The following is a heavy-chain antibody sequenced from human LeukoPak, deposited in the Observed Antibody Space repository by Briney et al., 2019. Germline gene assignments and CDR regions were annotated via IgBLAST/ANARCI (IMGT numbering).Heavy chain of an antibody. CDR1: GYTFTSYA. D-gene: IGHD1-26*01. J-gene: IGHJ3*02. V-gene: IGHV1-18*01. CDR3: ARDQGPDGIVGAPYAFDI. Sequence: ASVKVSCKASGYTFTSYALSWVRQAPGQGLEWMGWINAYNGNANYAQILQGRVTMTTDTSTSTAYMELRSLRSDDTAVYYCARDQGPDGIVGAPYAFDIWGQGTMVTVSS. CDR2: INAYNGNA.